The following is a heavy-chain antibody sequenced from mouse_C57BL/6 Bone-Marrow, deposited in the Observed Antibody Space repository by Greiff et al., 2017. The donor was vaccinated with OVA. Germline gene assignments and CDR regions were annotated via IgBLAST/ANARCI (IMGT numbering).Heavy chain of an antibody. CDR1: GYTFTSYD. V-gene: IGHV1-85*01. CDR2: IYPRDGST. CDR3: ARGNYYGLWYFDV. Sequence: VMLVESGPELVKPGASVKLSCKASGYTFTSYDINWVKQRPGQGLEWIGWIYPRDGSTKYNEKFKGKATLTVDTSSSTAYMELHRLTSEDSAVYFCARGNYYGLWYFDVWGTGTTVTVSS. D-gene: IGHD1-1*01. J-gene: IGHJ1*03.